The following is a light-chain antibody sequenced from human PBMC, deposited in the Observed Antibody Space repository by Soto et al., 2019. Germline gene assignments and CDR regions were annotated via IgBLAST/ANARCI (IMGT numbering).Light chain of an antibody. V-gene: IGKV1-13*02. Sequence: AIQLTQSPSSLSASVGDRVTITCRASQGTSSALAWYQQKPGKAPKFLIYDASSLQSGVPSRFSGSGSGTDFTLTISSLHPEDFATYYCQQFISYPITFGQGTRLEIK. CDR3: QQFISYPIT. J-gene: IGKJ5*01. CDR1: QGTSSA. CDR2: DAS.